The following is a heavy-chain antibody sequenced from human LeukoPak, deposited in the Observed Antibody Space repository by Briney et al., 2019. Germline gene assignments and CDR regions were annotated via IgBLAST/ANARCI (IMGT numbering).Heavy chain of an antibody. J-gene: IGHJ6*03. CDR3: AREFRELFFGLYYYYMDV. V-gene: IGHV4-59*11. D-gene: IGHD3-10*01. Sequence: SETLSLTCTVSGGSISSHYWSWIRQPPGKGLEWIGYIYYSGSTNYNPSLKSRVAISVDTSKNQFSLKLSSVTAADTAVYYCAREFRELFFGLYYYYMDVWGKGTTVTVSS. CDR1: GGSISSHY. CDR2: IYYSGST.